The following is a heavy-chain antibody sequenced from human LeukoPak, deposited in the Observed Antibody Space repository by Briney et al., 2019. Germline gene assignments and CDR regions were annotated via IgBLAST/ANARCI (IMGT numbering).Heavy chain of an antibody. D-gene: IGHD3-22*01. J-gene: IGHJ3*02. CDR3: ASYPQGGGYYYEYAFDI. CDR1: GGSISSSSYY. V-gene: IGHV4-61*02. CDR2: IYTSGST. Sequence: PSETLSLTCTVSGGSISSSSYYWSWIRQPAGKGLEWIGRIYTSGSTNYNPSLKSRVTISVDTSKNQFSLKLSSVTAADTAVYYCASYPQGGGYYYEYAFDIWGQGTMVTVSS.